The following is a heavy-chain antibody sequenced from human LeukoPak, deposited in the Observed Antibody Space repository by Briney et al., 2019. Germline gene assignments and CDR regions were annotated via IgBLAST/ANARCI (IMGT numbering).Heavy chain of an antibody. D-gene: IGHD2-2*01. J-gene: IGHJ4*02. Sequence: PGGSLRLSCAASGFTFSSYGMHWVRQAPGKGLEWVAFIRYDGSNKYYADSVKGRFTISRDNSKNTLYLQMNSLRAEDTAVYYCAKDGIVVVPAAGYYFDYWGQGTLVTVSS. CDR3: AKDGIVVVPAAGYYFDY. V-gene: IGHV3-30*02. CDR2: IRYDGSNK. CDR1: GFTFSSYG.